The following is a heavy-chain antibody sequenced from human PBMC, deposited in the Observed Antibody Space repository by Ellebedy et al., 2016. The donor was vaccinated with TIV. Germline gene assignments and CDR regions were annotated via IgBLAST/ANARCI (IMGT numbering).Heavy chain of an antibody. CDR3: VKDAGRGNSYGDH. V-gene: IGHV3-21*01. D-gene: IGHD5-18*01. CDR2: ISGTGAYI. Sequence: PGGSLRLSCAASGFNFNLYTMNWVRQAPGKGLEWVSSISGTGAYIHYADSVKGRFTISRDNTRNSLCLQMSSLRAEDAALYYCVKDAGRGNSYGDHWGQGTLVTVSS. CDR1: GFNFNLYT. J-gene: IGHJ4*02.